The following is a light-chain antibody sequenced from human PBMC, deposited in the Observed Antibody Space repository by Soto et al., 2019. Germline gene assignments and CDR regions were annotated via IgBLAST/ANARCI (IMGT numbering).Light chain of an antibody. CDR1: QSINSNY. V-gene: IGKV3-20*01. CDR3: QQYGSSTSIT. J-gene: IGKJ5*01. CDR2: GAS. Sequence: EIVLTQSPATLSLSPGERATLSCGASQSINSNYLAWYQQKPGQAPRLLIYGASSRATGIPDRFSGSGSGTDFTLTISRLEPEDFAVYYCQQYGSSTSITFGQGTRLEIK.